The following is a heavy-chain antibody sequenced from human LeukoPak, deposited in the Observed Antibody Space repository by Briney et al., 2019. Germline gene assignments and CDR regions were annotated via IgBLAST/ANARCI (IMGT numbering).Heavy chain of an antibody. CDR1: GFTFSSYN. J-gene: IGHJ3*02. D-gene: IGHD1-26*01. CDR2: INSDGSST. CDR3: ASLGATVPFDAFDI. Sequence: GGSLRLSCAASGFTFSSYNMNWVRQAPGKGLVWVSRINSDGSSTSYADSVKGRFTISRDNAKNTLYLQMNSLRAEDTAVYYCASLGATVPFDAFDIWGQGTMVTVSS. V-gene: IGHV3-74*01.